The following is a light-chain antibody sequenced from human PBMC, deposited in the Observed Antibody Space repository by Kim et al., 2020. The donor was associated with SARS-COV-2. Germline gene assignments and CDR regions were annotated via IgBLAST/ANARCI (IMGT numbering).Light chain of an antibody. Sequence: DIQMTQSPSTLSASVGDRVTITCRASQSISSWLAWYQQKPGKAPKVLIYKASSLESGVPSRFSGSGSGTEFTLTISSLQPDDFATYYCQQYISYSWTFGQGTKVDIK. V-gene: IGKV1-5*03. J-gene: IGKJ1*01. CDR2: KAS. CDR1: QSISSW. CDR3: QQYISYSWT.